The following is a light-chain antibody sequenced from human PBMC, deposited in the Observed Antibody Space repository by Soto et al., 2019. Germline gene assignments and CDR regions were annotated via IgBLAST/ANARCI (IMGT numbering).Light chain of an antibody. CDR1: SSDVGGYNS. CDR2: EVS. Sequence: QSALTQPASVSGSPGQAITISCTGTSSDVGGYNSVSWYQQHPGKAPKLMIFEVSNRPSGVSNRFSGSKSADTASLTISGLQAEDEADYYCSSYTSGSTLVVFAGGTKLTVL. J-gene: IGLJ2*01. V-gene: IGLV2-14*01. CDR3: SSYTSGSTLVV.